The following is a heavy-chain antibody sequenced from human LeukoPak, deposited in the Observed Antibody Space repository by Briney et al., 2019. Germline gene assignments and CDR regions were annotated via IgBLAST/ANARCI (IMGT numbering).Heavy chain of an antibody. V-gene: IGHV4-59*12. CDR3: ARVGSYWRNDAFDI. J-gene: IGHJ3*02. D-gene: IGHD1-26*01. Sequence: SETLSLTCTVSGGSISTYYWSWIRQPPGKGLEWIGYIYYSGSTNYNPSLKSRVTMSVDTSKNQFSLRLSSVTAADTAVYYCARVGSYWRNDAFDIWGQGTMVTVSS. CDR1: GGSISTYY. CDR2: IYYSGST.